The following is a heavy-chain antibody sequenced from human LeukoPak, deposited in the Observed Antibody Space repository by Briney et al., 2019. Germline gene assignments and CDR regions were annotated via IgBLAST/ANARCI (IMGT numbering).Heavy chain of an antibody. Sequence: PSQTLSLTCTVPGGSISSGGYYWSWIRQHPGKGLEWIGYIYYSGSTYYNPSLKSRVTISVDTSKNQFSLKLSSVTAADTAVYYCARGWLRSDYYYYGMDVWGQGTTVTVSS. V-gene: IGHV4-31*03. J-gene: IGHJ6*02. D-gene: IGHD5-12*01. CDR2: IYYSGST. CDR3: ARGWLRSDYYYYGMDV. CDR1: GGSISSGGYY.